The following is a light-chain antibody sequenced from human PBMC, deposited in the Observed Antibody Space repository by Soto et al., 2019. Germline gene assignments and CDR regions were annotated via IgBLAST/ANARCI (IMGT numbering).Light chain of an antibody. V-gene: IGKV3-20*01. CDR1: QSVSRSY. CDR2: GAS. CDR3: HHYET. Sequence: EIVLTQSPGTLSLSPGDRATLSCRASQSVSRSYLGWYQQKPGQAPRLLVYGASIRAAGVPDRFSGSGSGTEFTLTISRLEPEDFTVYYCHHYETFGQGTKGISN. J-gene: IGKJ1*01.